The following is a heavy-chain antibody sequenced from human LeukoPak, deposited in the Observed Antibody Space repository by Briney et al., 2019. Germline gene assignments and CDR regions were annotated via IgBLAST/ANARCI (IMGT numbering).Heavy chain of an antibody. CDR3: ASERDGYNSEY. D-gene: IGHD5-24*01. V-gene: IGHV4-39*07. Sequence: PSETLSLTCTVSGGSISSYYWGWIRQPPGKGLEWTGSIYYSGSTYYNPSLKSRVTISVDTSKNQFSLKLSSVNGADTAVYYCASERDGYNSEYWGQGTVVTVSS. CDR2: IYYSGST. CDR1: GGSISSYY. J-gene: IGHJ1*01.